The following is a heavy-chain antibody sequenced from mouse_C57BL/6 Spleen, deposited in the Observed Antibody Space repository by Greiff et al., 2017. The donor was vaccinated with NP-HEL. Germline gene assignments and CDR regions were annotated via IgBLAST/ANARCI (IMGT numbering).Heavy chain of an antibody. Sequence: VQLQQPGAELVRPGTSVKLSCKASGYTFTSYWMHWVKQRPGQGLEWIGVIDPSDSYTNYNQKFKGKATLTVDTSSSTAYMQLSSLTSEDSAVYYCARDDRSWFAYWGQGTLVTVSA. CDR2: IDPSDSYT. J-gene: IGHJ3*01. CDR3: ARDDRSWFAY. CDR1: GYTFTSYW. V-gene: IGHV1-59*01.